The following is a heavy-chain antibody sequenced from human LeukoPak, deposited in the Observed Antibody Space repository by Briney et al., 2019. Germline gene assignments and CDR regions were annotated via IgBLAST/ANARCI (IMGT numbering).Heavy chain of an antibody. V-gene: IGHV1-46*01. CDR3: ARDYQVNYCSSTSCYRGDVSYFDY. Sequence: ASVKVSCKASGYTFTSYYMHWVRQAPGQGLEWMGIVNLSGGSTSYAQKFQGRVTMTRDTSTSTVYMELSSLRSEDTAVYYCARDYQVNYCSSTSCYRGDVSYFDYWGQGTLVTVSS. CDR1: GYTFTSYY. CDR2: VNLSGGST. J-gene: IGHJ4*02. D-gene: IGHD2-2*01.